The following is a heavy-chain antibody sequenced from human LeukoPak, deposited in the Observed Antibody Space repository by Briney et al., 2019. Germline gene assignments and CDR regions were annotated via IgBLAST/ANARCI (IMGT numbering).Heavy chain of an antibody. CDR2: ISSSSSTI. D-gene: IGHD6-6*01. V-gene: IGHV3-48*01. J-gene: IGHJ4*02. CDR3: ARVSSSYRGLFDY. CDR1: GFTFSSYS. Sequence: PGGSLRLSCAASGFTFSSYSMNWVRQAPGKGLEWVSYISSSSSTIYYADSVKGRFTISRDNAKNSLYLQMNSLRAEDTAVYYSARVSSSYRGLFDYWGQGTLVPVSS.